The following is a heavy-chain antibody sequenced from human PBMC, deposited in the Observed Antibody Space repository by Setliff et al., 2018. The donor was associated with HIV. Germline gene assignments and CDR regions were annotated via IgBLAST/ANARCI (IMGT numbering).Heavy chain of an antibody. CDR2: IYYSGST. J-gene: IGHJ5*02. Sequence: PSETLSLTCTVSGGSISSYYWSWIRQPPGKGLEWIGYIYYSGSTNYNPSLKSRVTISVDSSKNQFSLKLTSVTAADAAIYYCARQFPPYHSGAHYSDLWSQGTLVTVSS. CDR1: GGSISSYY. D-gene: IGHD6-19*01. V-gene: IGHV4-59*01. CDR3: ARQFPPYHSGAHYSDL.